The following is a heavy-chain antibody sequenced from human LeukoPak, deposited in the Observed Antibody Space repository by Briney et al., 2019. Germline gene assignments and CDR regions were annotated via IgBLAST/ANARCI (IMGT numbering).Heavy chain of an antibody. J-gene: IGHJ4*02. D-gene: IGHD3-22*01. CDR3: AKDSHFDMGGGVDF. CDR1: GFTFDDYA. V-gene: IGHV3-9*01. Sequence: GRSLRLSCAASGFTFDDYAMHWVRQAPGKGLEWVSGISWNSGSIGYADSVKGRFTISRDNAKNSLYLQMNSLRAEDTALYYSAKDSHFDMGGGVDFGGQGKVVIVS. CDR2: ISWNSGSI.